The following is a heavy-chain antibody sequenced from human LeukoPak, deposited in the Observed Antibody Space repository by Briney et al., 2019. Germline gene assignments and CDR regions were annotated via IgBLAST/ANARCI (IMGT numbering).Heavy chain of an antibody. CDR3: ARDPVHIVGATQAPDY. Sequence: MTSETLSLTCTVSGGSISSSSYYWGWIRQPPGKGLEWIGSIYYSGSTYYNPSLKSRVTISVDTSKNQFSLKLSSVTAADTAVYYCARDPVHIVGATQAPDYWGQGTLVTVSS. D-gene: IGHD1-26*01. CDR1: GGSISSSSYY. CDR2: IYYSGST. V-gene: IGHV4-39*07. J-gene: IGHJ4*02.